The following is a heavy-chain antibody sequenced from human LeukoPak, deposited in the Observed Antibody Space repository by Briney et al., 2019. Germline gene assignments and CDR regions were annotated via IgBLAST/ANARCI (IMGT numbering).Heavy chain of an antibody. CDR1: GYTFTSYD. CDR3: AAYGSGSYGWFDR. J-gene: IGHJ5*02. Sequence: ASVKVSCKASGYTFTSYDINWVRQATGQGLEWMGWMNPNSGNTGYAQKFQGRVTITRNTSISTAYMELSSLRSEDTAVYYCAAYGSGSYGWFDRWGQGTLVTVSS. CDR2: MNPNSGNT. D-gene: IGHD3-10*01. V-gene: IGHV1-8*03.